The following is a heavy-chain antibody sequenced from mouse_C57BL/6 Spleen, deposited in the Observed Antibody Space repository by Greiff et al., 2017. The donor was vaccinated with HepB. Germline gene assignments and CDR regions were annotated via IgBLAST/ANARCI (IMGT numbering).Heavy chain of an antibody. CDR3: ASMGHWDKDAMDY. CDR2: INYDGSST. Sequence: EVMLVESEGGLVQPGSSMKLSCTASGFTFSDYYMAWVRQVPEKGLEWVANINYDGSSTYYLDSLKSRFIISRDNAKNILYLQMSSLKSEDTATYYCASMGHWDKDAMDYWGQGTSVTVSS. D-gene: IGHD4-1*01. V-gene: IGHV5-16*01. CDR1: GFTFSDYY. J-gene: IGHJ4*01.